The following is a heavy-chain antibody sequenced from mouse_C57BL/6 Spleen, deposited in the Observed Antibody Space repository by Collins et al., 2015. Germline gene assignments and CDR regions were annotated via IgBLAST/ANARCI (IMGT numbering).Heavy chain of an antibody. V-gene: IGHV1-15*01. CDR2: IDPETVIT. Sequence: QVQLQQSGAELVRPGASVTLSCKASGYTFTDYEMHWVKRTPVHGLEWIGAIDPETVITAYNQKFKGKAILTADKSSSTAYMELRSLTSEDSAVYHCTRSEVFYYGRSPYYFDHWGQGTTLTVSS. D-gene: IGHD1-1*01. CDR3: TRSEVFYYGRSPYYFDH. J-gene: IGHJ2*01. CDR1: GYTFTDYE.